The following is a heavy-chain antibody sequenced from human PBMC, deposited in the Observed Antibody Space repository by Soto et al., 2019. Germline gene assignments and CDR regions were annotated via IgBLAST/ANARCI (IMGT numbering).Heavy chain of an antibody. Sequence: GASVKVSCKASGYTFTSYGISWVRQAPGQGLEWMGWISAYNGNTNYAQKLQGRVTMTTDTSTSTAYMGLRSLRSDDTAVYYCARRERYYYDSSGYYPLLGYWGQGTLVTVSS. D-gene: IGHD3-22*01. V-gene: IGHV1-18*01. CDR2: ISAYNGNT. CDR3: ARRERYYYDSSGYYPLLGY. CDR1: GYTFTSYG. J-gene: IGHJ1*01.